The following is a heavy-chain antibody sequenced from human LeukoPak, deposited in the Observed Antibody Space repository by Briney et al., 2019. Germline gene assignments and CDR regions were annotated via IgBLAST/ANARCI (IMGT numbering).Heavy chain of an antibody. V-gene: IGHV4-34*01. J-gene: IGHJ6*04. D-gene: IGHD2-2*02. CDR3: ASVLRIVVPAAIGVDV. CDR1: GGSLSGYY. CDR2: INHSGST. Sequence: SETLSLTCAVYGGSLSGYYWSWIRRPPGKGLEWIGEINHSGSTNYNPSLKSRVTISVDTSKNQFSLKLSSVTAADTAVYYCASVLRIVVPAAIGVDVWGKGTTVTVSS.